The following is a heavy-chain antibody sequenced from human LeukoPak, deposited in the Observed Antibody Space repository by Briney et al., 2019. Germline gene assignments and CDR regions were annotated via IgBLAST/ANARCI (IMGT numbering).Heavy chain of an antibody. V-gene: IGHV1-18*01. CDR3: ARGHEVTYYDFWSGLPSWDV. J-gene: IGHJ6*02. CDR2: ISAYNGNT. Sequence: ASVKVSCKASGYTFTSYGISWVRQAPGQGLEWMGWISAYNGNTNYAQKFQGRVTITADKSTSTAYMELSSLRSEDTAVYYCARGHEVTYYDFWSGLPSWDVWGQGTTVTVPS. CDR1: GYTFTSYG. D-gene: IGHD3-3*01.